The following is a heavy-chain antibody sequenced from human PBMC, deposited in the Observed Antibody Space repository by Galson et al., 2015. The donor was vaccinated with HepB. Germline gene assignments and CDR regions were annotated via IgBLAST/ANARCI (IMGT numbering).Heavy chain of an antibody. CDR3: ATYSGRRLLDY. D-gene: IGHD2-15*01. J-gene: IGHJ4*02. Sequence: QSGAEVTKPGESLRISCQGSESSFTSYWITWVRQMPGKGLEWMGRIDPTDSYTNYSPSFQGHVTISADRSISTAYLQWSSLKASDTAMYYCATYSGRRLLDYWGQGTLVTVSS. CDR2: IDPTDSYT. CDR1: ESSFTSYW. V-gene: IGHV5-10-1*01.